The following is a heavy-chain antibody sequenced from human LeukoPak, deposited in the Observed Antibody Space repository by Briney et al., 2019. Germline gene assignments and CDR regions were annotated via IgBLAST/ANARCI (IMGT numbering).Heavy chain of an antibody. CDR1: GFTFSTYS. D-gene: IGHD5-12*01. J-gene: IGHJ4*02. CDR2: ISSSSNTI. CDR3: ARDILTKQAYSGYDN. V-gene: IGHV3-48*02. Sequence: GGSLRLSCAASGFTFSTYSMNWVRQAPGKGLEWVSYISSSSNTIYYADSVKGRFTIPRDNAKNSLYLQMNCLRDEDTAVYYCARDILTKQAYSGYDNWGQGTLVTVSS.